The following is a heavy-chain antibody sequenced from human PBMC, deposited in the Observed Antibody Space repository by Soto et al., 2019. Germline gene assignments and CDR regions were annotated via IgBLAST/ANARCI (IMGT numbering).Heavy chain of an antibody. Sequence: SCXTSGFTFSSYGMYWVRQAPGKGLEWVAVIWYEGANEYYXDSVKGRFTISRDNSKNTLYLQMNSLRAEDTAIYYCAKDVGNSWSYYFDFWGQGTLVTVSS. D-gene: IGHD6-13*01. CDR1: GFTFSSYG. J-gene: IGHJ4*02. V-gene: IGHV3-33*06. CDR2: IWYEGANE. CDR3: AKDVGNSWSYYFDF.